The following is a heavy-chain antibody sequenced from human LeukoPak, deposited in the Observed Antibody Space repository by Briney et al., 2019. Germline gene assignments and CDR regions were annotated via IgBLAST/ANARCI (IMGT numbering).Heavy chain of an antibody. J-gene: IGHJ4*02. Sequence: PGGSLRLSCAASGFTFSSYSMSWVRQAPGKGLGWVSAICSGGGVTFYADSVKGRFTVSRDQSKNTLSLQMTSLRVEDTAVYYCAKHRALVAGSPPKNPTAYFEDWGQGTLVTVSS. CDR3: AKHRALVAGSPPKNPTAYFED. V-gene: IGHV3-23*01. CDR1: GFTFSSYS. D-gene: IGHD6-19*01. CDR2: ICSGGGVT.